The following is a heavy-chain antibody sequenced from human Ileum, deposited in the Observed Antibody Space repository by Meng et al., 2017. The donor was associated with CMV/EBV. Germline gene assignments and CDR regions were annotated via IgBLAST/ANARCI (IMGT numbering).Heavy chain of an antibody. CDR2: MSSDGSNN. V-gene: IGHV3-30*01. Sequence: SLVPPLAAPGLTFSCFIMHWVRQAPGKGLGWVAVMSSDGSNNYYADSVKGRFTISRDNSRNTLYLQMNSLRAEDTAVYYCARVRSYYGSGTYSNEVASDIWGQGSLVTVSS. CDR1: GLTFSCFI. J-gene: IGHJ3*02. D-gene: IGHD3-10*01. CDR3: ARVRSYYGSGTYSNEVASDI.